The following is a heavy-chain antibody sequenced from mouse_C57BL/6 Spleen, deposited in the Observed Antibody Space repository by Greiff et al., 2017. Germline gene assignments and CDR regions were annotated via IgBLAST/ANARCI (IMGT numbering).Heavy chain of an antibody. CDR2: IDPSDSYT. Sequence: VQLQQPGAELVKPGASVKLSCKASGYTFTSYWMQWVKQRPGQGLEWIGEIDPSDSYTNYNQKFKGKATLTVDTSSSTAYMQLSSLTSEDSAVYYCASDYSNYWFAYWGQGTLVTVSA. CDR1: GYTFTSYW. J-gene: IGHJ3*01. V-gene: IGHV1-50*01. CDR3: ASDYSNYWFAY. D-gene: IGHD2-5*01.